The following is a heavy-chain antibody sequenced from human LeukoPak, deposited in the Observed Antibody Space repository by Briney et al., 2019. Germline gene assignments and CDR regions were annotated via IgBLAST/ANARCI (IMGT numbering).Heavy chain of an antibody. J-gene: IGHJ5*01. V-gene: IGHV3-20*04. D-gene: IGHD2-21*02. CDR3: ARGESSYCSGGCYFVS. CDR2: IDYDGGSG. Sequence: GGSLRLSCTVSGFTLSSYEMSWIRQAPGKGLEWVSSIDYDGGSGHYADSVKGRFTISRDNAKNSLCLQMNSLRAEDTAMYYCARGESSYCSGGCYFVSWGQGILVTISS. CDR1: GFTLSSYE.